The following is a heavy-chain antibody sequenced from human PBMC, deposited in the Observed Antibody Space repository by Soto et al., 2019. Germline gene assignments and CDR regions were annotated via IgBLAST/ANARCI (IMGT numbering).Heavy chain of an antibody. CDR1: GGSISSGGYY. CDR3: SRSGYSYGPNPLLY. D-gene: IGHD5-18*01. CDR2: IYYSGST. Sequence: QVQLQESGPGLVKPSQTLSLTCTVSGGSISSGGYYWSWIRQHPGKGLEWIGYIYYSGSTYYNPSLKSRVTISVDTSKNQFSLKLSSVTAAVTAVYYCSRSGYSYGPNPLLYCGQGTLVTVSS. J-gene: IGHJ4*02. V-gene: IGHV4-31*03.